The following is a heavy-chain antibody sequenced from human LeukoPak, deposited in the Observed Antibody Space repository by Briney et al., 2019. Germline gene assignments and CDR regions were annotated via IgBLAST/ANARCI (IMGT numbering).Heavy chain of an antibody. V-gene: IGHV4-59*11. CDR1: GGSISGHY. CDR3: AREPEYSSSRFSFDY. CDR2: IYYSGST. Sequence: SETLSLTCTVSGGSISGHYWSWIRQAPGKGLEWIGYIYYSGSTNYNPSLRSRLTMSVDTSKNQFSLKLSSVTAADTAVYYCAREPEYSSSRFSFDYWGQGTLVTVSS. D-gene: IGHD6-6*01. J-gene: IGHJ4*02.